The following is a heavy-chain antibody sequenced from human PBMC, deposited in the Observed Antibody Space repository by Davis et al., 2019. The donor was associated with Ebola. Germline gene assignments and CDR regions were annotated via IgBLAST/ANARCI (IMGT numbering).Heavy chain of an antibody. CDR2: ISAYNGNT. CDR1: GYTFTSYG. J-gene: IGHJ6*02. Sequence: ASVKVSCKASGYTFTSYGISWVRQAPGQGLEWMGWISAYNGNTNYAQKLQGRVTMTTDTSTSTAYMELRSLRSDDTAVYYCATGPTSRVAYYYGMDVWGQGTTVTVSS. CDR3: ATGPTSRVAYYYGMDV. D-gene: IGHD1-14*01. V-gene: IGHV1-18*01.